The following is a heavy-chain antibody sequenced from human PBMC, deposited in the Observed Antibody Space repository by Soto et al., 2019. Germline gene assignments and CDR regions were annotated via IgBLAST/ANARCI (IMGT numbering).Heavy chain of an antibody. CDR3: ARVPTVTPVFFYY. CDR2: IWYDGSNK. D-gene: IGHD4-17*01. CDR1: GFTFSSYG. Sequence: QVQLVESGGGVVQPGRSLRLSCAASGFTFSSYGMHWVRQAPGKGLEWVAVIWYDGSNKYYADSVKGRFTISRDNSKNTLDLQMNSLRAEDTAVYYCARVPTVTPVFFYYWGQGTLVTGSS. J-gene: IGHJ4*02. V-gene: IGHV3-33*01.